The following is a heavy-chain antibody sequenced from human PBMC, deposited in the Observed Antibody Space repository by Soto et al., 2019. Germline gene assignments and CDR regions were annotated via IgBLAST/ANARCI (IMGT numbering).Heavy chain of an antibody. D-gene: IGHD5-18*01. J-gene: IGHJ6*02. CDR1: GGSISSGGYS. V-gene: IGHV4-30-2*01. Sequence: SETLSLTCAVSGGSISSGGYSWSWIRQPPGKGLEWIGYIYHSGSTYYNLSLKSRVTISVDRSKNQFSLKLSSVTAADTAVYYCARDRGYSYGVYYYYYGMDVWGQGTTVTVSS. CDR3: ARDRGYSYGVYYYYYGMDV. CDR2: IYHSGST.